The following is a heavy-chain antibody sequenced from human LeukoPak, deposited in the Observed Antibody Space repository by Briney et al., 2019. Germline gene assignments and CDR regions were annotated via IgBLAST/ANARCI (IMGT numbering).Heavy chain of an antibody. CDR1: GYTFTSYA. CDR2: INTNTGNP. V-gene: IGHV7-4-1*02. D-gene: IGHD3-9*01. J-gene: IGHJ5*02. CDR3: ARGSGILTGYSPLYNWFDP. Sequence: ASVKVSCKASGYTFTSYAMNWVRQAPGQGLEWMGWINTNTGNPTYAQGFTGRFVFSLDTSVSTAYLQISSLKAEDTAVYYCARGSGILTGYSPLYNWFDPWGQGTLVTVSS.